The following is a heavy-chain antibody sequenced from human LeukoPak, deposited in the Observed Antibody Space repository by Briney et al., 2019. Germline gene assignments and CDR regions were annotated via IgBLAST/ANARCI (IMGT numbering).Heavy chain of an antibody. CDR3: ARPQGATAMVAFHI. V-gene: IGHV4-30-4*08. Sequence: SETLSLTCTVSGGSISSGDYYWSWIRQPPGKGLEWIGYIYYSGSTYYNPSLKSRVTISVDTSKNQFSLKLSSVTAADTAVYYCARPQGATAMVAFHIWGQGTMVTVSS. D-gene: IGHD2-2*01. CDR1: GGSISSGDYY. J-gene: IGHJ3*02. CDR2: IYYSGST.